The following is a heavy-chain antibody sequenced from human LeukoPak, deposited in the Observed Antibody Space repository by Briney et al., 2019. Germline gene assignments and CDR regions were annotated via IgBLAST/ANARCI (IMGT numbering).Heavy chain of an antibody. CDR1: GFTFDDYA. D-gene: IGHD6-13*01. CDR2: ISWNSGSI. CDR3: ARASVQTGTSSWVDY. V-gene: IGHV3-9*01. J-gene: IGHJ4*02. Sequence: GGSLRLSCAASGFTFDDYATHWVRQAPGKGLEWVSGISWNSGSIGYADSVKGRFTISRDNAKNSLYLQMNSLRAEDTAVYYCARASVQTGTSSWVDYWGQGTLVTVSS.